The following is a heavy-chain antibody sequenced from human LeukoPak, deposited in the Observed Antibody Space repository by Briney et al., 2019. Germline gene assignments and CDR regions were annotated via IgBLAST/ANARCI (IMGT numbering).Heavy chain of an antibody. Sequence: ASVKVSCKASGYTFTGYYMHWVRQAPGQGLEWMGWINPNSGGTICAQKFQGRVTMTRDTSISTAYMDLGRLRSDDTAMYYCAKGTTVVPNFDYWGQGTLVTVSS. D-gene: IGHD4-11*01. CDR1: GYTFTGYY. J-gene: IGHJ4*02. CDR3: AKGTTVVPNFDY. CDR2: INPNSGGT. V-gene: IGHV1-2*02.